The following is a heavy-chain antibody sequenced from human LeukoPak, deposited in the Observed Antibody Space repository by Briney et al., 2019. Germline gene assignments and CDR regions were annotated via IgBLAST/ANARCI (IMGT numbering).Heavy chain of an antibody. J-gene: IGHJ2*01. CDR3: ARALGIEAAGTWSWYFDL. V-gene: IGHV3-66*01. CDR1: GITVSSNY. Sequence: GGSLRLSCAASGITVSSNYMTWVRQAPRKGLGWVSVIYKGGNTYYTDSVKGRFTISRDNSKNTLYLQMNSLRDEDTAVYYCARALGIEAAGTWSWYFDLWGRGTLLTVSS. D-gene: IGHD6-13*01. CDR2: IYKGGNT.